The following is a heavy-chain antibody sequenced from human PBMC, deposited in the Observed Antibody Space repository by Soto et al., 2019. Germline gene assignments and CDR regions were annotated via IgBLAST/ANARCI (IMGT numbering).Heavy chain of an antibody. Sequence: ASVKVSCKASGYTFTGYYMHWVRQAPGQGLEWMGWINPNSGGTNYAQKFQGWVTVTRDTSISTAYMELSRLRSDDTAVYYCAKEYSSSWPPLYYFDYWGQGTLVTVSS. D-gene: IGHD6-6*01. CDR3: AKEYSSSWPPLYYFDY. CDR2: INPNSGGT. CDR1: GYTFTGYY. V-gene: IGHV1-2*04. J-gene: IGHJ4*02.